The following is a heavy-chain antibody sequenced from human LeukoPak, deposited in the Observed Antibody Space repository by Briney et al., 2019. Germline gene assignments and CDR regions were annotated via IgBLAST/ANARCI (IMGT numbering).Heavy chain of an antibody. CDR1: GFTFTSSA. V-gene: IGHV1-58*01. J-gene: IGHJ6*03. D-gene: IGHD3-10*01. CDR2: IVVGSGNT. CDR3: AAPRGYYGSGSNYYYYMDV. Sequence: SVKVSCKASGFTFTSSAVQWVRQARRLRLEWIGWIVVGSGNTNYAQKFQERVTITRDMSTSTAYMELSSLRSEDTAVYYCAAPRGYYGSGSNYYYYMDVWGKGTTVTVSS.